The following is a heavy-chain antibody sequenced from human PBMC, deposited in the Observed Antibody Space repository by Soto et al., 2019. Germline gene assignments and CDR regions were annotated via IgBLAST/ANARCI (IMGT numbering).Heavy chain of an antibody. CDR1: GGSISSYY. J-gene: IGHJ4*02. CDR2: IYTSGST. Sequence: SSETLSLTCTVSGGSISSYYWSWIRQPAGKGLEWIGRIYTSGSTNYNPSLKSRVTMSVDTSKNQFSLKLSSVTAADTAVYYCASGFTRFFGVVSDYWSQGTLVTVSS. D-gene: IGHD3-3*01. CDR3: ASGFTRFFGVVSDY. V-gene: IGHV4-4*07.